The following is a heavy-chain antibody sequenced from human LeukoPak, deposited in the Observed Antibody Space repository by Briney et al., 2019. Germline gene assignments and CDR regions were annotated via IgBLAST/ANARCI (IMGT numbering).Heavy chain of an antibody. V-gene: IGHV4-39*07. CDR3: ARDDSSGYYVDY. CDR2: IYYSGNT. CDR1: GGSISSSAYY. D-gene: IGHD3-22*01. Sequence: SETLSLTCSVSGGSISSSAYYWGWIRQPPGQGLEWIGSIYYSGNTYYNPPLKSRVTISVDTSKNQFSLKLSSVTAADTAVYYRARDDSSGYYVDYWGQGTLVTVSS. J-gene: IGHJ4*02.